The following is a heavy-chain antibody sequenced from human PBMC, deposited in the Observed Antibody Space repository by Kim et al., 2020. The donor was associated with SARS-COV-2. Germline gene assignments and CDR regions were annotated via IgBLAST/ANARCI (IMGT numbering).Heavy chain of an antibody. CDR2: MNPNSGNT. J-gene: IGHJ5*02. CDR1: GYTFTSYD. D-gene: IGHD2-2*01. V-gene: IGHV1-8*01. CDR3: ARGPYCRSMSCPYWFDP. Sequence: ASVKVSCKASGYTFTSYDVNWVRQATGQGLEWMGWMNPNSGNTGYARKFQGRVTMTSNISISTAYMELSSLRSEDTAVDYCARGPYCRSMSCPYWFDPWGQGTLVTVSS.